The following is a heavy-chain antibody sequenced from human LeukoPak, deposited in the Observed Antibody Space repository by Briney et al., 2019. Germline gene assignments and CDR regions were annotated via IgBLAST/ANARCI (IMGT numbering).Heavy chain of an antibody. CDR3: ARDGYSSGWFPQHFDY. D-gene: IGHD6-19*01. CDR2: ISPYNGNT. CDR1: GYRFIRYD. Sequence: ASVKVSFKATGYRFIRYDINWVRQAPGQGLEWMGWISPYNGNTNYVENLQGRVTMTTDTSTSTAYMELRSLRSDDTAVYYCARDGYSSGWFPQHFDYWGQGTLVTVSS. V-gene: IGHV1-18*01. J-gene: IGHJ4*02.